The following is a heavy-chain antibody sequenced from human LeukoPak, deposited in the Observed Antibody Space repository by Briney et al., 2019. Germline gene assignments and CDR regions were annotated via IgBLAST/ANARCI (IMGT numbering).Heavy chain of an antibody. CDR1: GFTVSSNY. D-gene: IGHD3-22*01. CDR3: ARGLGQNNYDSSGYYPYYFDY. Sequence: GGSLRLSCAASGFTVSSNYMSWVRQAPGKGLEWVSVIYSGGSKYYADSVKGRFTISRDNSKNTLYLQMNSLRAEDTAVYYCARGLGQNNYDSSGYYPYYFDYWGQGTLVTVSS. J-gene: IGHJ4*02. CDR2: IYSGGSK. V-gene: IGHV3-53*01.